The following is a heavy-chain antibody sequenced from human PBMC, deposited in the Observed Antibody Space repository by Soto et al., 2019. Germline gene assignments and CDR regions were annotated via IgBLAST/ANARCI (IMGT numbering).Heavy chain of an antibody. CDR3: ARDGGYSYGYPYYYYGMDV. Sequence: LRLSCAASGFTFSSYWMSWVRQAPGKGLEWVANIKQDGSEKYYVDSVKGRFTISGDNAKNSLYLRMNSLRAEDTAVYYCARDGGYSYGYPYYYYGMDVWGQGTTVTVSS. V-gene: IGHV3-7*01. J-gene: IGHJ6*02. CDR2: IKQDGSEK. CDR1: GFTFSSYW. D-gene: IGHD5-18*01.